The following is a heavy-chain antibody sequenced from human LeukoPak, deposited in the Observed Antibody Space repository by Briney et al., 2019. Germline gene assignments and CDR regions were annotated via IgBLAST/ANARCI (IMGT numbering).Heavy chain of an antibody. V-gene: IGHV4-59*01. D-gene: IGHD3-22*01. CDR2: IYYSGST. CDR1: GGSISGYY. Sequence: SETLSLTCTVSGGSISGYYWSWIREPPGKGLEWVGYIYYSGSTKYNPSLKSRVTMSVDTSRNQFSLKLSSVTAADTAVYYCARGGLENGYHSNDGFDIWGQGTMVTVSS. CDR3: ARGGLENGYHSNDGFDI. J-gene: IGHJ3*02.